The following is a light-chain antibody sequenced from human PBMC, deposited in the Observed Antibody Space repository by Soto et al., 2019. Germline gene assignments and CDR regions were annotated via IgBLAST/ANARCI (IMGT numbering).Light chain of an antibody. V-gene: IGKV1-9*01. Sequence: IQLTQSPSSLSASVGDRVTISCRASQDISTYLAWYQQKPGKAPKLLIYAASTLQSGVPSRFSGSGSGTYFTLSISSLQPEDSATYYCQQINRYPYTFGQGTKLEIK. CDR1: QDISTY. J-gene: IGKJ2*01. CDR3: QQINRYPYT. CDR2: AAS.